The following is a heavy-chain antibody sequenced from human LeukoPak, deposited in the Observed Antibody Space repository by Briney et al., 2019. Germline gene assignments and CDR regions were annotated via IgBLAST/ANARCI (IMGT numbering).Heavy chain of an antibody. Sequence: GGSLRLSCAASGFTFSSYWMHWVRQAPGKGLVWVSRINTDGSSTSYADSVRGRFTISRDNAKNTLYLQMNSLRAEDTAVYYCARNPGATGLDYWGQGTLVTVSS. J-gene: IGHJ4*02. D-gene: IGHD5-24*01. V-gene: IGHV3-74*01. CDR3: ARNPGATGLDY. CDR2: INTDGSST. CDR1: GFTFSSYW.